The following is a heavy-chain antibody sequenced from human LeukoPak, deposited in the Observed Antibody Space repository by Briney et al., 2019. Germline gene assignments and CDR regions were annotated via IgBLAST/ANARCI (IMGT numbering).Heavy chain of an antibody. V-gene: IGHV3-23*01. D-gene: IGHD3-10*01. CDR2: VSGSGHST. Sequence: GGSLRLSCAASGFTFSIYAMSWVRQAPGKGLEWVSTVSGSGHSTFYADSVKGRFTISRDNSKNTLYLQMNSLRAEDTAVYYCAKESPYYYGSGSYYSDVGYYYMDVWGKGTTVTISS. J-gene: IGHJ6*03. CDR1: GFTFSIYA. CDR3: AKESPYYYGSGSYYSDVGYYYMDV.